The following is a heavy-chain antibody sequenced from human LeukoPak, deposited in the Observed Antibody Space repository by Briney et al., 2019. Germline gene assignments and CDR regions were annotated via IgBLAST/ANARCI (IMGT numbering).Heavy chain of an antibody. CDR3: AKDFRIGYSAHFDY. D-gene: IGHD2-21*01. Sequence: GGSLRLSCVGSGFTFRSHAMSWVRQAPERGLEFVSGIYENGGATYYADSVKGRFSISRDNSKNTLYLQMDSLRGEDTAVYYCAKDFRIGYSAHFDYWGQGALVTVSS. CDR2: IYENGGAT. J-gene: IGHJ4*02. V-gene: IGHV3-23*01. CDR1: GFTFRSHA.